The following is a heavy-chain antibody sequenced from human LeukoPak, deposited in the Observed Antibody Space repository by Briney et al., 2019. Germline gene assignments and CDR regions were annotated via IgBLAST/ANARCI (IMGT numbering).Heavy chain of an antibody. CDR1: GYTFTGYY. J-gene: IGHJ4*02. Sequence: GASVKVSCKASGYTFTGYYMHWVRQAPGQGLEWMGRINPNSGGTNSAQKFQGRVTMTRATAISTAYMELSRLRSDDTAVYYCARVRPWTGAIDYWGQGTLVTVSS. V-gene: IGHV1-2*06. CDR3: ARVRPWTGAIDY. CDR2: INPNSGGT. D-gene: IGHD3/OR15-3a*01.